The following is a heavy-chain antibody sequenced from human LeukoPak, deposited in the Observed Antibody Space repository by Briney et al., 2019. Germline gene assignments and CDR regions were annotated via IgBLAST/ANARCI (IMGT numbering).Heavy chain of an antibody. CDR1: GLTFSSYW. Sequence: GSLRLSCAASGLTFSSYWMSWVRQAPGKGLEWVANIKQDGSEKYYVDSVKGRFTISRDNAKNSLYLQMNSLRAEDTAVYYCARPYYYSSGSLPYWGQGTLVTVSS. V-gene: IGHV3-7*01. D-gene: IGHD3-10*01. CDR2: IKQDGSEK. J-gene: IGHJ4*02. CDR3: ARPYYYSSGSLPY.